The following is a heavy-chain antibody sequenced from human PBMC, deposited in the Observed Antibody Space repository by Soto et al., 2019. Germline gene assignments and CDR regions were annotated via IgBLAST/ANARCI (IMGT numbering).Heavy chain of an antibody. V-gene: IGHV4-4*07. J-gene: IGHJ6*02. D-gene: IGHD1-20*01. CDR2: IYTSGST. Sequence: PSETLSLTCTVSGGSISSYYWSWIRQPAGKGLEWIGRIYTSGSTNYNPSLKSRVTMSVDTSKNQFSLKLSSVTAADTAVYYCAREGPNWNDEAYGTDVWGQGTTVTVSS. CDR1: GGSISSYY. CDR3: AREGPNWNDEAYGTDV.